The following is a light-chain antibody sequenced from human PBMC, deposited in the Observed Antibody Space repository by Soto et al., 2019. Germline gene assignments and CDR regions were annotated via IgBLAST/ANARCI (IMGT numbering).Light chain of an antibody. CDR3: QQYGSSLGVT. CDR1: QSVSSSY. Sequence: EIVLPQSPGTLSLSPGERATLSCRASQSVSSSYLAWYQQKPGQAPRLLLYGASSRATGIPDRFSGSGSGTDFTLTISRLEPEDFAVYYCQQYGSSLGVTFGGGTKVEIK. J-gene: IGKJ4*01. V-gene: IGKV3-20*01. CDR2: GAS.